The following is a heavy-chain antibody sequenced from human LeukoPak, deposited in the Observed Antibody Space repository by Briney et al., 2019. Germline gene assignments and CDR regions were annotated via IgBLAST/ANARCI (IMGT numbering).Heavy chain of an antibody. V-gene: IGHV3-23*01. CDR1: GFTFSSYA. CDR2: ISGSGGST. J-gene: IGHJ6*02. CDR3: AKSRTYYDFWSGSEPDYYYYYGMDV. D-gene: IGHD3-3*01. Sequence: QPGGSLRLSCAASGFTFSSYAMSWVRQAPGKGLEWVSAISGSGGSTYYADSVKGRFTISRDNSKNTLYLQMNSLRAEDTAVYYCAKSRTYYDFWSGSEPDYYYYYGMDVWGQGTTVTVSS.